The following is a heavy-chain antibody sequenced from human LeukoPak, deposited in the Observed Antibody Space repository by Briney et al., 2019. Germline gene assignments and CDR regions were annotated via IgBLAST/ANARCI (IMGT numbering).Heavy chain of an antibody. CDR3: ARPGVGSGRYGAFDI. CDR2: IYHSGCT. CDR1: GYSISSGYY. Sequence: SETLSLTCTVSGYSISSGYYWGWIRQPPGKGLEWIGSIYHSGCTYYNPSLKSRVTISVDTSKNQFSLKLSSVTAADTAVYYCARPGVGSGRYGAFDIWGQGTMVTVSS. J-gene: IGHJ3*02. D-gene: IGHD5-18*01. V-gene: IGHV4-38-2*02.